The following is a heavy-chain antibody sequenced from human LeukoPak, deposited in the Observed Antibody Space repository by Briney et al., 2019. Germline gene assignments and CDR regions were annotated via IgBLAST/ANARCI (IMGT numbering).Heavy chain of an antibody. CDR2: ISSSSSTI. J-gene: IGHJ4*02. D-gene: IGHD2-15*01. V-gene: IGHV3-48*01. Sequence: GGSLRLSCAASGFTFSSYSMNWVRQAPGKGLEWVSYISSSSSTIYYADSVKGRFTISRDNAKNSLCLQMNSLRAEDTAVYYCARPLYCSGGSCSDYWGQGTLVTVSS. CDR3: ARPLYCSGGSCSDY. CDR1: GFTFSSYS.